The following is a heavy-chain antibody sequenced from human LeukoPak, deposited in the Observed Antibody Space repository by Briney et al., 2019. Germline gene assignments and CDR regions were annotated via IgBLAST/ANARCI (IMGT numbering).Heavy chain of an antibody. V-gene: IGHV3-15*01. CDR2: IKQKSNGGTT. CDR3: AAPSHRGSSWYDDY. CDR1: GFTFSTAW. Sequence: PGGSLRLPCAASGFTFSTAWMNWVRQAPGKGLGWVGRIKQKSNGGTTDYAAPVKGRFTISRDDSTNTVHLQMNSLKTEDTAVYYCAAPSHRGSSWYDDYWGQGTLVTVSS. J-gene: IGHJ4*02. D-gene: IGHD6-13*01.